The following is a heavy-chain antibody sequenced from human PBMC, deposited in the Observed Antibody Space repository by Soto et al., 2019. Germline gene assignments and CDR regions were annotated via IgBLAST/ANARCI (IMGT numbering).Heavy chain of an antibody. J-gene: IGHJ6*02. CDR1: GGSFSGYY. D-gene: IGHD6-13*01. V-gene: IGHV4-34*01. Sequence: ASETLSLTCAVYGGSFSGYYWSWIRQPPGKGLEWIGEINHSGSTNYNPSLKSRVTISVDTSKNQFSLKLSSVTAADTAVYYCARAGSSSWYGKNYYYYYGMDVRGQGTTVTVSS. CDR2: INHSGST. CDR3: ARAGSSSWYGKNYYYYYGMDV.